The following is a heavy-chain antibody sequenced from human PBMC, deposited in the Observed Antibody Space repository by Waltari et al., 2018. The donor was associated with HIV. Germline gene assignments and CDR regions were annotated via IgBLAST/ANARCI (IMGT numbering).Heavy chain of an antibody. J-gene: IGHJ6*02. Sequence: QVRLQQWGTGLLKSSETLSRTCAVSGSSFRDYYWNWIRQSPGQGLQWIGEVNDVGGVRYSPSFRSRVSMSMDASKNQFSLNLTSVTAADTAVYYCARGRWRNRGPLPMDVWAPGAMVIVSS. CDR2: VNDVGGV. CDR1: GSSFRDYY. CDR3: ARGRWRNRGPLPMDV. V-gene: IGHV4-34*02. D-gene: IGHD3-10*01.